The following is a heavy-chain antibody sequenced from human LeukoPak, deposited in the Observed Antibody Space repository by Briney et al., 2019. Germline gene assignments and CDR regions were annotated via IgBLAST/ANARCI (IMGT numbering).Heavy chain of an antibody. CDR3: ARLYYDDDRGYRHFDY. CDR1: GFTHSNYW. Sequence: PGGSLRLSCAASGFTHSNYWMSWVRQAPGKGLEWVANIKKDGSDKYYVDSVKGRFTISRDNAKNSLYLQMSSLRADDTAVYHCARLYYDDDRGYRHFDYWGQGTLVTVSS. J-gene: IGHJ4*02. V-gene: IGHV3-7*01. CDR2: IKKDGSDK. D-gene: IGHD3-22*01.